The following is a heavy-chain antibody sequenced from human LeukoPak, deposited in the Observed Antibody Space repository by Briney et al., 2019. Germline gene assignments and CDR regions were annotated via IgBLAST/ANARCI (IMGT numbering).Heavy chain of an antibody. CDR3: ARDGSAYNTNHFDY. Sequence: GGSLRLSCAASGFTFSSYGMSWVRQAPGKGLEWVSFISRTSSYIFLADSVKGRFTISRDNAKNSLYLQMNSLRAEDTAVYYCARDGSAYNTNHFDYWGQGTLVTVSS. D-gene: IGHD5-24*01. V-gene: IGHV3-21*01. CDR1: GFTFSSYG. CDR2: ISRTSSYI. J-gene: IGHJ4*02.